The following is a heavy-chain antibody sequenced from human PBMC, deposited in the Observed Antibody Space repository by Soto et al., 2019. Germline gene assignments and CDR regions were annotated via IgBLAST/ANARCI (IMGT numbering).Heavy chain of an antibody. J-gene: IGHJ4*02. D-gene: IGHD3-16*01. CDR1: GGSLSSSSYY. V-gene: IGHV4-39*01. CDR3: GRHDWTYYLVAINY. Sequence: QLHLQESGPGLVKPSETLSLTCIVSGGSLSSSSYYWVWIRQPHGKGLEWIGTIYDNGNTYYNPSVESRVTMAINTAENELSMTLSSVTATNTAVYYCGRHDWTYYLVAINYWGQGTLATVSS. CDR2: IYDNGNT.